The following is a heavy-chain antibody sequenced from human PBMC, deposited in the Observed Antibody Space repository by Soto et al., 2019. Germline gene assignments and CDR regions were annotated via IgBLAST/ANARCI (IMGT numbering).Heavy chain of an antibody. J-gene: IGHJ6*02. V-gene: IGHV4-39*01. CDR2: IYYSGST. Sequence: KSSETLSLTCTVSGGSISSSSYYWGWIRQPPGKGLVWIGSIYYSGSTYYNPSLKSRVTISVDTSKNQFSLKLSSVTAADTAVYYCASGYSGPLNYYYYYYGMDVWGQGTTVTVSS. CDR3: ASGYSGPLNYYYYYYGMDV. CDR1: GGSISSSSYY. D-gene: IGHD2-15*01.